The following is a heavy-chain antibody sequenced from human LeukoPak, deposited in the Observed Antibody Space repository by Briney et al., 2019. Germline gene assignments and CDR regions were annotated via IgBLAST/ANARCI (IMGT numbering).Heavy chain of an antibody. D-gene: IGHD3-22*01. J-gene: IGHJ4*02. CDR1: RGTFSSYG. CDR2: VIAIFGRV. V-gene: IGHV1-69*05. CDR3: ARGELGDSSGFSFFDY. Sequence: SVKVSCKASRGTFSSYGISWVRQAPGQGLEWMGGVIAIFGRVKYGQKFQGRATITTDESTSTAYMELSSLTSEDTGVYYCARGELGDSSGFSFFDYWGQGTLVTVSS.